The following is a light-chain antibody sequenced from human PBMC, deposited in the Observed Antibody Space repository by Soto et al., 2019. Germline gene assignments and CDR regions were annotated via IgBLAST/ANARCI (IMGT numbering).Light chain of an antibody. Sequence: DIQMTQSPSSLSASVGDRVTITCRASQGISNYLAWYQQKPGKVPKLLIYAASTLQSGVPSRFSGSGSGTDFALTISSLQPEDGATYYCQKYSSAPLTFGQGTKVEMK. CDR1: QGISNY. CDR2: AAS. J-gene: IGKJ1*01. V-gene: IGKV1-27*01. CDR3: QKYSSAPLT.